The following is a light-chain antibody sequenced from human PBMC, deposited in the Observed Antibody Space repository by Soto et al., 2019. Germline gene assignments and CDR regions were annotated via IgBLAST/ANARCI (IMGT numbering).Light chain of an antibody. CDR3: QQLRSYPST. V-gene: IGKV1-9*01. CDR2: AAS. Sequence: IQLTQSPSSLSASVGDRVTITCRASQDISSSLGWYQQKPGKAPKLLIYAASILQSGVPLRFSGSGFGTDFTLTISSLQAEDFASYFCQQLRSYPSTFGGGTKVEIK. CDR1: QDISSS. J-gene: IGKJ4*01.